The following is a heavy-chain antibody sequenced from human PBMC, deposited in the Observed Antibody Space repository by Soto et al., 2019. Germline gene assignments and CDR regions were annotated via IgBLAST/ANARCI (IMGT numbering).Heavy chain of an antibody. Sequence: QMQLVQSGPEVKKPGTSVKVSCKASGFTFTSSAMQWVRQARGQRLEWIGWIVVGSGNTNYAQKFQERGTITRDMSTSTAYMELSSLRSEDTAVYYCAAVGDIVVVPAAPYYYYGMDVWGQGTTVTVSS. CDR2: IVVGSGNT. D-gene: IGHD2-2*01. CDR3: AAVGDIVVVPAAPYYYYGMDV. V-gene: IGHV1-58*02. J-gene: IGHJ6*02. CDR1: GFTFTSSA.